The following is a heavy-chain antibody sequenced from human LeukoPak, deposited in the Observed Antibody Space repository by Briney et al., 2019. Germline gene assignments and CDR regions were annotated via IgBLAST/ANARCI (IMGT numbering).Heavy chain of an antibody. CDR2: ISGRGEST. CDR3: AKELPRSDDY. Sequence: PGGSLRLSCAASGFTFSSYAMNWVRQAPGKGLEWVSSISGRGESTYYADSVKGRFTISRDNYRNTLYLQMDTLRAEDTAIYYCAKELPRSDDYWGQGTLVTVSS. CDR1: GFTFSSYA. D-gene: IGHD2-15*01. J-gene: IGHJ4*02. V-gene: IGHV3-23*01.